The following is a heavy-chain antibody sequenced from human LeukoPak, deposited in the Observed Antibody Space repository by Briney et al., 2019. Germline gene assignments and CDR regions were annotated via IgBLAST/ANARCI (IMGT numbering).Heavy chain of an antibody. J-gene: IGHJ5*02. CDR3: ARQAYSSNLGWFDP. Sequence: PSETLSLTCSVSGGSISSSTYYWGWIRQPPGKGLEWIGNIYISGSTYYNPSLKSRVTISVDTSKNQFSLKLSSVTAADTAVYYCARQAYSSNLGWFDPWGQGTLVTVSP. D-gene: IGHD6-13*01. CDR1: GGSISSSTYY. CDR2: IYISGST. V-gene: IGHV4-39*01.